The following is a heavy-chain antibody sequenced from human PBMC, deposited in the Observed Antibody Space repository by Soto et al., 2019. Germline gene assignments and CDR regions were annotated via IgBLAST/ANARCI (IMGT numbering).Heavy chain of an antibody. CDR3: ARETAMVKGYYYYGMDV. J-gene: IGHJ6*02. Sequence: ASVKVSCKASGYTFTSYYMHWVRQAPGQGLEWMGIINPSGGSTSYAQKFQGRVTMTRDTSTSTVYMELRSLRSEDTAVYYCARETAMVKGYYYYGMDVWGQGTTVTVSS. CDR1: GYTFTSYY. D-gene: IGHD5-18*01. CDR2: INPSGGST. V-gene: IGHV1-46*01.